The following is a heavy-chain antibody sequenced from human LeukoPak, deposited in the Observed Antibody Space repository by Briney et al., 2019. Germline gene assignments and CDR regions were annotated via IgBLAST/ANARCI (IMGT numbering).Heavy chain of an antibody. J-gene: IGHJ5*02. D-gene: IGHD2-2*03. CDR2: INPNSGGT. Sequence: ASVTVSCKASGYTFTGYYMHWVRQAPGQGLEWMGWINPNSGGTNYAQKFQGRVTMTRDTSISTAYMELSRLRSDDTAVYYCATIYGYCSSTSCYGWFDPWGQGTLVTVSS. CDR1: GYTFTGYY. V-gene: IGHV1-2*02. CDR3: ATIYGYCSSTSCYGWFDP.